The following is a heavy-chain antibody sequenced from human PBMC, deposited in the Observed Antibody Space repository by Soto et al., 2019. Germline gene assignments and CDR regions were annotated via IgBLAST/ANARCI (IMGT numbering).Heavy chain of an antibody. J-gene: IGHJ4*02. CDR1: GFTFSSYA. D-gene: IGHD6-13*01. CDR3: AKLHSSSCFDY. CDR2: ISGSGGST. Sequence: VGSLRLSGAASGFTFSSYAMSWVRQAPGKGLEWVSAISGSGGSTYYADSVKGRFTISRDNSKNTLYLQMNSLRAEDTAVYYCAKLHSSSCFDYWGQGTLVTVSS. V-gene: IGHV3-23*01.